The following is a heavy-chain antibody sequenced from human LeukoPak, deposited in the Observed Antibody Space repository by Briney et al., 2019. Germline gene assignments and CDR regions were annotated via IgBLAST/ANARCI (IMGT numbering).Heavy chain of an antibody. Sequence: GASVKVSCKASGYTLSEYFMHWVRQAPGRGLEWMGWIKPNSGDTKYAEKFQGRVTMTRDTSTAYMELRRLISDDTAVYYCTRDWGPNSGNFHYDAFDIWGQGTMVTVSS. CDR2: IKPNSGDT. J-gene: IGHJ3*02. V-gene: IGHV1-2*02. CDR3: TRDWGPNSGNFHYDAFDI. CDR1: GYTLSEYF. D-gene: IGHD1-26*01.